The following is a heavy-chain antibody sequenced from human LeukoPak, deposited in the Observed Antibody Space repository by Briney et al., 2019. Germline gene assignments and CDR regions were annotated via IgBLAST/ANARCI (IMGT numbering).Heavy chain of an antibody. CDR2: INPNSGGT. V-gene: IGHV1-2*02. CDR3: ARDSIFGVVIMSWFDP. Sequence: ASVNVSCKASGYTFTGYYMHWVRQAPGQGLEWMGWINPNSGGTNYAQKFQGRVTMTRDTSISTAYMELSRLRSDDTAVYYCARDSIFGVVIMSWFDPWGQGTLVTVSS. CDR1: GYTFTGYY. J-gene: IGHJ5*02. D-gene: IGHD3-3*01.